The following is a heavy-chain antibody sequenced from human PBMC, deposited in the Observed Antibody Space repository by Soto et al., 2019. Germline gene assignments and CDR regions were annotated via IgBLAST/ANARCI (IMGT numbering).Heavy chain of an antibody. CDR1: GFTFSNFG. CDR2: ISYDGRSE. CDR3: AKDLDVVMVLSATRGLDV. J-gene: IGHJ6*02. V-gene: IGHV3-30*18. Sequence: QVQLVESGGGMIQPGKSLRLSCVASGFTFSNFGMHWVRQAPGKGLEWVAGISYDGRSEYYVDSVRGRFILSRDNSKNTLSLQMISLRPEGTGVYYCAKDLDVVMVLSATRGLDVWGQGTTVTVSS. D-gene: IGHD2-15*01.